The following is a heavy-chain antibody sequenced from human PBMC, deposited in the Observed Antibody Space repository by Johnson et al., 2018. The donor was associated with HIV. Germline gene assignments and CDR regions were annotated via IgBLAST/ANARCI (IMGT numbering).Heavy chain of an antibody. CDR3: AKGLGWELLTHDAFDI. D-gene: IGHD1-26*01. CDR1: GFTFDDYG. J-gene: IGHJ3*02. V-gene: IGHV3-20*04. CDR2: INWNGGST. Sequence: VQLVESGGGVVRPGGSLRLSCAASGFTFDDYGMSWVRQAPGKGLEWVSGINWNGGSTGYADSVKGRFTISRDNAKNSLYLQMNSVRAEDTALYYCAKGLGWELLTHDAFDIWGQGTMVTVSS.